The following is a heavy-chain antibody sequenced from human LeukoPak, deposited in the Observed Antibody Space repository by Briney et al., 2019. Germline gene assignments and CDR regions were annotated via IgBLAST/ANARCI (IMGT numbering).Heavy chain of an antibody. CDR2: INPNSGGT. Sequence: ASVKVSCKASGYTFTGYYMHWVRQAPGQGLECMGWINPNSGGTNYAQKFQGRVTMTRDTSISTAYMELSRLRSDDTAVYYCARGRLRLHYMDVWGKGTTVTVSS. V-gene: IGHV1-2*02. D-gene: IGHD5-12*01. CDR3: ARGRLRLHYMDV. J-gene: IGHJ6*03. CDR1: GYTFTGYY.